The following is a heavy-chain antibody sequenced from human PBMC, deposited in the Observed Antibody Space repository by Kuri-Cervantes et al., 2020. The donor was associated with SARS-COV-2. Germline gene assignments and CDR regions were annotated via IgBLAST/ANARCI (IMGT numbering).Heavy chain of an antibody. J-gene: IGHJ5*02. V-gene: IGHV3-48*01. CDR3: ARDHSDTDRYSYGPNWFDP. CDR1: GFTFSSYS. D-gene: IGHD5-18*01. CDR2: ISYSSSTI. Sequence: GESLKISCAASGFTFSSYSMNWVRQAPGKGLEWVSYISYSSSTIHYADSVKGRFTISRDNAKNTLYLQMNSLRAEDTAVYYCARDHSDTDRYSYGPNWFDPWGQGTLVTVSS.